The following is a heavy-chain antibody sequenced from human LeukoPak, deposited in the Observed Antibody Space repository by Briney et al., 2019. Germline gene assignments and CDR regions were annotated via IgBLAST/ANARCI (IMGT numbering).Heavy chain of an antibody. CDR3: ARGGCRSTSCYDY. CDR2: IWYDGSEK. J-gene: IGHJ4*02. V-gene: IGHV3-33*01. Sequence: GGSLRLSCAACGFTLRRYGMQWVREARGKGGEGLAVIWYDGSEKYYADSVQGRFTLSRHNSKNTLYLQMSSLRVEDTTLYYCARGGCRSTSCYDYWGQGTLVTVPS. CDR1: GFTLRRYG. D-gene: IGHD2-2*01.